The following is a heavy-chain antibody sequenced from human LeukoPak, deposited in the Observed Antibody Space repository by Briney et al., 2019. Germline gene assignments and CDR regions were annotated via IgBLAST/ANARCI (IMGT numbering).Heavy chain of an antibody. Sequence: GGSLRLSCAASAFTLSANCMDWVRHAPGNGLEWDGRTRKKANSYTTEYAASVKGRFTISRDDPKNSLYLQMNSLKTEDTAVYYCTRVRGEAVVDYWGQGTLVTVCS. V-gene: IGHV3-72*01. J-gene: IGHJ4*02. CDR3: TRVRGEAVVDY. D-gene: IGHD2-15*01. CDR2: TRKKANSYTT. CDR1: AFTLSANC.